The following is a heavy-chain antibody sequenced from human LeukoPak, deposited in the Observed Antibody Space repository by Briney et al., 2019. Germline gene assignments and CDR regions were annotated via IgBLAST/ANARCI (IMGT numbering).Heavy chain of an antibody. CDR3: AKSRRPYSGYDFDY. CDR2: LSYDGSNK. D-gene: IGHD5-12*01. CDR1: GFTYSSYG. Sequence: GSLSLSCAASGFTYSSYGMHWVREGPGQGLECVAVLSYDGSNKYYAESVKGRFTISRDNSKNTLYLQMNSLRAEDTAVYYCAKSRRPYSGYDFDYWGQGTLVTVSS. J-gene: IGHJ4*02. V-gene: IGHV3-30*18.